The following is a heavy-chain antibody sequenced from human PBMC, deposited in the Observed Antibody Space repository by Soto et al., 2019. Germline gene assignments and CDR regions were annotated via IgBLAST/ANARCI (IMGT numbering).Heavy chain of an antibody. CDR3: ARDSSGQRWLEYYFDY. D-gene: IGHD6-19*01. J-gene: IGHJ4*02. Sequence: GSLRLSCAASGFTFSSYAMHWVRQAPGKGLEWVAVISYDGSNKYYADSVKGRFTISRDNSKNTLYLQMNSLRAEDTAVYYCARDSSGQRWLEYYFDYWGQGTLVTVSS. CDR1: GFTFSSYA. V-gene: IGHV3-30-3*01. CDR2: ISYDGSNK.